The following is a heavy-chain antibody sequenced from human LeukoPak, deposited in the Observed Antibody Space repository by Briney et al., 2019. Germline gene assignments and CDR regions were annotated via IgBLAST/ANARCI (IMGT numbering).Heavy chain of an antibody. J-gene: IGHJ5*02. V-gene: IGHV1-69*04. CDR3: ARDTSDPGIAAAGLFDP. CDR1: GGTFSSYT. CDR2: IIPILGIA. D-gene: IGHD6-13*01. Sequence: ASVKVSCKASGGTFSSYTISWVRQAPGQGLEWMGRIIPILGIANYAQKFQGRVTITADKPTSTAYMELSSLRSEDTAVYYCARDTSDPGIAAAGLFDPWGQGTLVTVSS.